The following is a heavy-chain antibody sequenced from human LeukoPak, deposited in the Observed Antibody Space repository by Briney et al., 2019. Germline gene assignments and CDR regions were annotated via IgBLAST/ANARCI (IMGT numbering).Heavy chain of an antibody. D-gene: IGHD3-10*01. CDR3: ARDLREGYYGSGSYFDY. CDR2: ISGSGGST. CDR1: GFTFSSYA. V-gene: IGHV3-23*01. Sequence: GGSLRLSCAASGFTFSSYAMSWVRQAPGKGLEWVSAISGSGGSTYYADSVKGRFTISRDNAKNSLYLQMNSLRAEDTAVYYCARDLREGYYGSGSYFDYWGQGTLVTVSS. J-gene: IGHJ4*02.